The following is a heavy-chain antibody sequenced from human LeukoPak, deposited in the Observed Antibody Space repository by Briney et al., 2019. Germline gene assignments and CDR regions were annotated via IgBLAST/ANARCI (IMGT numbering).Heavy chain of an antibody. CDR3: ARALSWTTESYYYMDV. CDR1: GYTFTSYD. D-gene: IGHD3/OR15-3a*01. J-gene: IGHJ6*03. Sequence: ASVKVSCKASGYTFTSYDINWVRQATGQGLEWVGGMNPNSGNTGYAQKFQGRVTMTKNTSISTAYMDLSSLRSEDTAVYYCARALSWTTESYYYMDVWGKGTTVTVS. CDR2: MNPNSGNT. V-gene: IGHV1-8*01.